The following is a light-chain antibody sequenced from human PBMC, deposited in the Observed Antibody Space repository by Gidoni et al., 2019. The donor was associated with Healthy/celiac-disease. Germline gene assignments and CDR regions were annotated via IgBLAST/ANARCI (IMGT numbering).Light chain of an antibody. Sequence: QSALTQPPSASGSPGQSVTISCTGTSSDVGGYNYVSWYQQHPGNAPKLIIYEVNKRPSGVPDRFSGSKSGNTASLTVSGLQAEDEADYYCNSYAGSNNLVFGGGTKLTVL. CDR2: EVN. CDR3: NSYAGSNNLV. V-gene: IGLV2-8*01. J-gene: IGLJ2*01. CDR1: SSDVGGYNY.